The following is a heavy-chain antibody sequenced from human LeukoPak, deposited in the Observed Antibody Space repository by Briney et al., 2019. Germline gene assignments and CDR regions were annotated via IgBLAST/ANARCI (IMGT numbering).Heavy chain of an antibody. V-gene: IGHV3-74*01. CDR2: VNSDGGST. CDR3: ARDGSGSAVYGEGLEAFDI. D-gene: IGHD3-10*01. CDR1: GFTSSSDW. Sequence: GGSLRLSCAASGFTSSSDWMHWVRQGPGKGLVWVSRVNSDGGSTNYADSVKGRFTISRDNAKNTLYLQMNSLRADDTAVYYCARDGSGSAVYGEGLEAFDIWGQGTMVTVSS. J-gene: IGHJ3*02.